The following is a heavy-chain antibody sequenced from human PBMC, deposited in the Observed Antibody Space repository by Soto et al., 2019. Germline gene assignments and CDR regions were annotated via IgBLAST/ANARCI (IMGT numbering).Heavy chain of an antibody. J-gene: IGHJ1*01. CDR3: ARDRVESGYPEYFQF. D-gene: IGHD3-22*01. V-gene: IGHV3-7*05. CDR1: GFTFRTYW. Sequence: PGGSLRLSCAASGFTFRTYWMSWVRQAQGKGLEWVANIKPDGSQKWYVDSVKGRFTISRDNSKNTLYLQMNSLRAEDTAVYYCARDRVESGYPEYFQFWGQGTQVTVSS. CDR2: IKPDGSQK.